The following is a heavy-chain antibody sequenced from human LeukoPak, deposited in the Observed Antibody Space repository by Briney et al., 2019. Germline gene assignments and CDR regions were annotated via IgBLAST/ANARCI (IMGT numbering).Heavy chain of an antibody. CDR1: GGSINNYY. J-gene: IGHJ4*02. V-gene: IGHV4-59*01. CDR2: IYYSGST. D-gene: IGHD6-19*01. Sequence: PSETLSLTCTVSGGSINNYYWTWIRQPPGKGLEWIGYIYYSGSTNYNPSLKSRVTISVDTSKNQFSLKLSSVTAADTAVYYCASGAVADSNDYWGQGTLVTVSS. CDR3: ASGAVADSNDY.